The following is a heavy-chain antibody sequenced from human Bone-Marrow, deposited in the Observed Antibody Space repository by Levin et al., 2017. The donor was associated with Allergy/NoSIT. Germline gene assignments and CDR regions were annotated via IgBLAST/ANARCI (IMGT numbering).Heavy chain of an antibody. CDR2: IKSDGSST. D-gene: IGHD2-15*01. CDR3: ARDHGYCSDGRGDDAFDI. Sequence: GESLKISCAASGFTFSSYWMHWVRQAPGKGLVWVSRIKSDGSSTTYADSVKGRFTISRDNAKNMLYLQMNSLRAEDTAVYYCARDHGYCSDGRGDDAFDIWGQGTMGTVSS. V-gene: IGHV3-74*01. J-gene: IGHJ3*02. CDR1: GFTFSSYW.